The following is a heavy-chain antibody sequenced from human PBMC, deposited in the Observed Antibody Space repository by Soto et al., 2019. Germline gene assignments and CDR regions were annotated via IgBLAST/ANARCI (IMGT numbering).Heavy chain of an antibody. V-gene: IGHV5-51*01. CDR3: ARSPRSSQYFDY. D-gene: IGHD6-13*01. Sequence: PGESLKISCRCSGYTFYNFWIAWVRQLPGKGLEWMGIIYPGDYETRYSPSFHGKVTISADRSIGTAYLQWISLEASDSAFYFCARSPRSSQYFDYWGQGALVTVSS. J-gene: IGHJ4*02. CDR1: GYTFYNFW. CDR2: IYPGDYET.